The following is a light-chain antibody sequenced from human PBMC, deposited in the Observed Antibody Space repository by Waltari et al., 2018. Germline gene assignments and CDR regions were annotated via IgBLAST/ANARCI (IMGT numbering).Light chain of an antibody. V-gene: IGLV2-23*02. CDR2: EVN. CDR3: YLYADLCTVV. CDR1: SSSVGSYYL. Sequence: QSVLTQPASVSVSPGQSITISCTGTSSSVGSYYLGYWDQQHPSTAPIIMISEVNTRPSGVSNHVSDCKSGSTAALFSSGLEAEDDADYYSYLYADLCTVVFGGETELT. J-gene: IGLJ3*02.